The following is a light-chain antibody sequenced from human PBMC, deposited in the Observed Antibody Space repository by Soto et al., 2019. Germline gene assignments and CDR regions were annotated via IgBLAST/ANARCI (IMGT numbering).Light chain of an antibody. Sequence: IVMTQSPATLSVSPGERATLPCRASQSVSSNLAWYQQKPGQAPRLLIYGASTRAIGIPARFSGSGSGTEFTLTISSLQSEDFAVYYCQQYDNWPRTFGQGTKVDIK. CDR3: QQYDNWPRT. CDR1: QSVSSN. J-gene: IGKJ1*01. V-gene: IGKV3-15*01. CDR2: GAS.